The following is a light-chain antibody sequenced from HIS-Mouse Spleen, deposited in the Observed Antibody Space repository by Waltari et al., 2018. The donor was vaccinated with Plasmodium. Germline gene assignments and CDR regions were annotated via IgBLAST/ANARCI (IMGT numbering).Light chain of an antibody. CDR3: CSYAGSYTLV. Sequence: QSALTQPRSVSGSPGQSVTISCTGTSSDVGGYNYVPWYQQHPGKAPKLRIYDVSKRPSGVPYRFSGSKSGNTASLTISGLQAEDEADYYCCSYAGSYTLVFGGGTKLTVL. CDR2: DVS. V-gene: IGLV2-11*01. CDR1: SSDVGGYNY. J-gene: IGLJ2*01.